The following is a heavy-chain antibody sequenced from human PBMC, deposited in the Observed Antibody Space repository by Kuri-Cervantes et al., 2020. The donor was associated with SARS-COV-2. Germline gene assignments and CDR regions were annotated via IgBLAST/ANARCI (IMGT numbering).Heavy chain of an antibody. J-gene: IGHJ4*02. CDR1: GGSVSDRNSY. D-gene: IGHD3-3*01. CDR3: ARSPYDFWSGSWG. Sequence: LSCTVSGGSVSDRNSYWTWIRQSPGKGLEWIGYIYHTGSPTYSPSLKSRVTISLDKPKNQFSLRLTSVTAADTAVYYCARSPYDFWSGSWGWGQGTLVTVSS. V-gene: IGHV4-61*01. CDR2: IYHTGSP.